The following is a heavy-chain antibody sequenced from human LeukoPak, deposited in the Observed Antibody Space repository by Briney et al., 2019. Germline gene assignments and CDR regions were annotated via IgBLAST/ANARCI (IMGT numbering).Heavy chain of an antibody. J-gene: IGHJ6*02. CDR3: ASVWSFSSSYYYGMDV. CDR1: GFTFSSYW. CDR2: ISSSSSYI. Sequence: GGSLRLSCAASGFTFSSYWMSWVRQAPGKGLEWVSSISSSSSYIYYADSVKGRFTISRDNAKNSLYLQMNSLRAEDTAVYYCASVWSFSSSYYYGMDVWGQGTTVTVSS. V-gene: IGHV3-21*01. D-gene: IGHD6-13*01.